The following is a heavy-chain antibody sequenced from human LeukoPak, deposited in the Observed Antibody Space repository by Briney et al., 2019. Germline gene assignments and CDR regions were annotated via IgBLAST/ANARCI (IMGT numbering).Heavy chain of an antibody. CDR2: IYYSGST. D-gene: IGHD6-13*01. Sequence: SETLSLTCTVSGGSISSSSYYWGWIRQPPGKGLEWIGSIYYSGSTYYNPSLKSRVTISVDTSKNQFSLKLSSVTAADAAVYYCARGSTSVDSWGQGTLVTVSS. CDR1: GGSISSSSYY. V-gene: IGHV4-39*07. J-gene: IGHJ4*02. CDR3: ARGSTSVDS.